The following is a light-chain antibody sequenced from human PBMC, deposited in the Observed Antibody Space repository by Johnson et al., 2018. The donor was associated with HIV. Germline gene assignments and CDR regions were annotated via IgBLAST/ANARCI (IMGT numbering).Light chain of an antibody. V-gene: IGLV1-51*01. CDR1: SCDIGNNY. J-gene: IGLJ1*01. CDR3: VTWDSRLSAGHV. Sequence: QSMLTQPPSVSAAPGQKVSISCSGNSCDIGNNYVSSHQQLPGTAPKLLIYDNKKRPSGIPDRISGSKSGTSATLGITGLQPGDEADYYCVTWDSRLSAGHVFGTGTKVTVL. CDR2: DNK.